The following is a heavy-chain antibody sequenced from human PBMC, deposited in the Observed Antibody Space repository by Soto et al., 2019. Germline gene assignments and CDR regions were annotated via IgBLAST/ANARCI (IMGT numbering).Heavy chain of an antibody. D-gene: IGHD1-26*01. V-gene: IGHV3-21*01. CDR2: ISSSDVYT. Sequence: PGGSLRLSCAASGFDFSFYSMAWVRQVPGKGLEWVSLISSSDVYTNYAGSVGGRFTVSRDDAKNSLYLQMNSLRVEDTAVYYCAKAGWSYDTGEWGFDYWGQGTLVTVSS. CDR1: GFDFSFYS. CDR3: AKAGWSYDTGEWGFDY. J-gene: IGHJ4*02.